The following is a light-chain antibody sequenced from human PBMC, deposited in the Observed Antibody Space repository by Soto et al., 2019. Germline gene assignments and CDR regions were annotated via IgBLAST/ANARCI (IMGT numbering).Light chain of an antibody. CDR1: QGISSW. CDR2: AAS. J-gene: IGKJ5*01. V-gene: IGKV1-12*01. CDR3: QQANSFPIT. Sequence: DIQMTRSPSSVSASVGDRVTITCRASQGISSWLAWYQKKPGKAPNLLIYAASSLQSGVPSRFSGSESGTDFTLTISSLQPEDCAIYFCQQANSFPITLGQGTRLEIK.